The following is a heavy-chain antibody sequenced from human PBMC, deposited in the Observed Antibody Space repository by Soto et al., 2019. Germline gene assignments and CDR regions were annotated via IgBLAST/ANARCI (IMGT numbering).Heavy chain of an antibody. CDR2: ISGSGGST. J-gene: IGHJ4*02. V-gene: IGHV3-23*01. D-gene: IGHD2-2*01. Sequence: GGSLRLSCAASGFTFSSYAMSWVRQAPGKGLEWVSAISGSGGSTYYADSVKGRFTISRDNSKNTLYLQMNSLRAEDTAVYYCAKDTVVVPAAMVKGGFDYWGQGTLVTVSS. CDR3: AKDTVVVPAAMVKGGFDY. CDR1: GFTFSSYA.